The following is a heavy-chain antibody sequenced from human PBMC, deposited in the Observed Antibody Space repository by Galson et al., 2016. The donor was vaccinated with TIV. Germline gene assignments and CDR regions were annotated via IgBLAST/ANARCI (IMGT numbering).Heavy chain of an antibody. Sequence: SETLSLTCTVSGDSISRGAYYWTWIRQPAGKGLEWLGRMFNSGRTEHNPSLKSRVTISVDKSKNQFSLNLTSVNAADTATYYCAREEIATIEADYFQDWGQGTLVTVSS. J-gene: IGHJ1*01. D-gene: IGHD5-24*01. CDR2: MFNSGRT. CDR3: AREEIATIEADYFQD. V-gene: IGHV4-61*10. CDR1: GDSISRGAYY.